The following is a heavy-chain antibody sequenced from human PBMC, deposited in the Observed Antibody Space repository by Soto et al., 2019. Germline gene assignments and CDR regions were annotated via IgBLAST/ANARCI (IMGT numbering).Heavy chain of an antibody. CDR2: LYYSGST. D-gene: IGHD4-4*01. Sequence: SETLSLTCTVSGDSVTSYYWSWIRQPPGKGMEWIGYLYYSGSTSYNPSLKSRVTMSVDMSKNQFSLTLTSVTAADTAVYYCAIGTDYTQIASYHYGLDVWGQGTTVTVSS. V-gene: IGHV4-59*02. CDR3: AIGTDYTQIASYHYGLDV. J-gene: IGHJ6*01. CDR1: GDSVTSYY.